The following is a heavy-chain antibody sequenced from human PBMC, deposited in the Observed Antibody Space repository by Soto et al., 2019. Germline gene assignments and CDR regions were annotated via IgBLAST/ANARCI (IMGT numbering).Heavy chain of an antibody. V-gene: IGHV3-74*02. CDR3: ARGDCVGGTCYSLAGSFFYDMDV. J-gene: IGHJ6*03. CDR2: INSDGSVS. Sequence: EVQLVESGGGLVQPGGSLRLSCAASGFTFSHYWMYWFRQAPGKGLEWVSRINSDGSVSSHADSVRGRLTISRDNVKNTLYLHMDSLRAEDTAVYFCARGDCVGGTCYSLAGSFFYDMDVWGKGTTVTVFS. D-gene: IGHD2-15*01. CDR1: GFTFSHYW.